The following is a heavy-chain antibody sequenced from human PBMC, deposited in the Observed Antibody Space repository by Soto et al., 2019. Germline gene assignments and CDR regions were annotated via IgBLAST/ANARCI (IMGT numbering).Heavy chain of an antibody. CDR3: AASCVSCGGFNDYGMDV. Sequence: QVQLQESGPGLVKPSQTLSLTCSVSGASISSGGYYWNWIRQHPGKGMEWIGYIYYSGTTYYNPSLKTRVTISVDTSKNQFSMKLSSVTAADTAVYSSAASCVSCGGFNDYGMDVWGQGTTVTVSS. CDR2: IYYSGTT. D-gene: IGHD2-21*01. CDR1: GASISSGGYY. J-gene: IGHJ6*02. V-gene: IGHV4-31*03.